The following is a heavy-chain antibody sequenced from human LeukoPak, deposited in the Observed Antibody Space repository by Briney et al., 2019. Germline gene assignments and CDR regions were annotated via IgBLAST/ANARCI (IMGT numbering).Heavy chain of an antibody. CDR2: INTDKSTT. CDR3: AKEPTFGVRGVNDAFDV. Sequence: GGSLRLSCAASGFTFSNYWMHWVRQTPGKGLVWVSRINTDKSTTNYADFVKGRFTISRDNSKNTLFLQMNSLRAEDAAVYYCAKEPTFGVRGVNDAFDVWGQGTMVIVSS. J-gene: IGHJ3*01. D-gene: IGHD3-10*01. CDR1: GFTFSNYW. V-gene: IGHV3-74*01.